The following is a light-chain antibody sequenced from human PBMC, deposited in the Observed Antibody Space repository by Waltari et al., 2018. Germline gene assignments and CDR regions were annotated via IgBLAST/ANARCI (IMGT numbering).Light chain of an antibody. Sequence: QSALTQPRSVSGSPGQSVTISCTGTSSDVGGTNYVAWYHQHPGKAPKLVIYDFSKRPSGVPDRFSGSKSGTTASLTISGLQAEDDADYYCCSYAGSYTSYVVFGGGTKLTVL. V-gene: IGLV2-11*01. CDR2: DFS. CDR3: CSYAGSYTSYVV. CDR1: SSDVGGTNY. J-gene: IGLJ2*01.